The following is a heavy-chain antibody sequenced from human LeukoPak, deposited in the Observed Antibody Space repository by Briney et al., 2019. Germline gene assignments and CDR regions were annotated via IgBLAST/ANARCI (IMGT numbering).Heavy chain of an antibody. CDR3: ARAPKFRLVGVSKGPFDP. D-gene: IGHD1-26*01. J-gene: IGHJ5*02. Sequence: GGSLRLSCAASGFTFSNYLMSWVRQAPGKGLEWVANIKQDGSEKYYVDSVKGRFTISRDNAKNSLYLQMNSLRAEDTAVYYCARAPKFRLVGVSKGPFDPWGQGTLVTVSS. CDR2: IKQDGSEK. CDR1: GFTFSNYL. V-gene: IGHV3-7*03.